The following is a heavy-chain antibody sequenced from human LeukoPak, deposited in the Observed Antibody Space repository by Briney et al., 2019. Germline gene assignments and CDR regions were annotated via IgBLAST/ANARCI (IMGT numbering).Heavy chain of an antibody. V-gene: IGHV4-34*01. CDR1: GGSFSGYY. Sequence: SETLSLTYAVYGGSFSGYYWRWIRQPPAKGLEWIGEINHSGSTNYNPSLKSRVTISVVTSKNQFSLKLSAVSAADTAVYCWARCQSRPRKWFDLGGEGPLLTVSS. J-gene: IGHJ5*02. CDR3: ARCQSRPRKWFDL. CDR2: INHSGST.